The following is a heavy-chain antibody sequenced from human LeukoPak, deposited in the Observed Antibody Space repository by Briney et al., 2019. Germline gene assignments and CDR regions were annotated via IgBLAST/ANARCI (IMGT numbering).Heavy chain of an antibody. Sequence: ASVKVSCKASGYTFTGYYIHWVRQAPGQGLEWMGWINPNSGGTNYAQKFQGRVTMTRDTSISTAYMELSRLRSDDTAVYYCARDPGGGIVVVPAALGFDYWGQGTLVTVSS. CDR3: ARDPGGGIVVVPAALGFDY. V-gene: IGHV1-2*02. CDR1: GYTFTGYY. D-gene: IGHD2-2*01. CDR2: INPNSGGT. J-gene: IGHJ4*02.